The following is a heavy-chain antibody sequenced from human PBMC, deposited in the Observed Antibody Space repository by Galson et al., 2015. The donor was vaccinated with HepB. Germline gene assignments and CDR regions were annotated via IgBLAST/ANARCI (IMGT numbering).Heavy chain of an antibody. Sequence: SLRLSCAASGFTFRSYSMSWVRQGPGKGLEWVSGVVWDGTSTDYADSVKGRFTISRDNARETVSLQMSRLRAEDTGIYYCVRDRGYCVNGVCKGPQYDYWGHGTLVTGAS. CDR1: GFTFRSYS. D-gene: IGHD5/OR15-5a*01. V-gene: IGHV3-74*01. J-gene: IGHJ4*01. CDR2: VVWDGTST. CDR3: VRDRGYCVNGVCKGPQYDY.